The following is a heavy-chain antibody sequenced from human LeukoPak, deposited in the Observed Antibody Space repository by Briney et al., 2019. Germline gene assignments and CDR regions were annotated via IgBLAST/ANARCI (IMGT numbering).Heavy chain of an antibody. J-gene: IGHJ4*02. D-gene: IGHD3-3*01. V-gene: IGHV1-46*01. CDR1: GYTFTNYF. Sequence: GASVKASCKASGYTFTNYFVYWVRQAPGQGLEWIGIINPTSVGREYAQKFQGRITMTRDTSTSTVYMELNSLRSDDTAVYYCARDLKGRYDFWSGYPDYWGQGTLVTVSS. CDR2: INPTSVGR. CDR3: ARDLKGRYDFWSGYPDY.